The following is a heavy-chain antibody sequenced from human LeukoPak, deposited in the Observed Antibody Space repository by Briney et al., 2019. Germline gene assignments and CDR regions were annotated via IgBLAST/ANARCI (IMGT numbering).Heavy chain of an antibody. J-gene: IGHJ4*02. D-gene: IGHD1-26*01. CDR1: GGSISGYY. CDR3: ARHTGSYYYF. CDR2: VYDNERT. V-gene: IGHV4-59*08. Sequence: SETLSLTCTVSGGSISGYYWSWIRQPPGKGLEWIGYVYDNERTDYNPSLKSRVTTSVDASKNQFSLKLDSVTAADTAVYYCARHTGSYYYFWGQGTLVTVSP.